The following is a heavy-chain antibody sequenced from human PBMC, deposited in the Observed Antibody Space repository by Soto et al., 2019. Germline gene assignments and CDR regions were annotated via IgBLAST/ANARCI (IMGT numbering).Heavy chain of an antibody. V-gene: IGHV3-23*01. D-gene: IGHD2-15*01. CDR1: GFTFNNYA. Sequence: EVQLLESGGGLVQPGGSLRLSCAASGFTFNNYAMGWVRQAPGKGLEWVSVICDSDSTTYYADSVKGRFTISRDNSKSTLFLQMNSLRAEDTAVYYCAKGGRVSCYSGTDYWGQGTLVTVSS. CDR3: AKGGRVSCYSGTDY. J-gene: IGHJ4*02. CDR2: ICDSDSTT.